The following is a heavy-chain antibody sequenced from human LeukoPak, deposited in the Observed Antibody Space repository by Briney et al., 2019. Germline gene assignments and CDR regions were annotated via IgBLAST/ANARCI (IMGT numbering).Heavy chain of an antibody. J-gene: IGHJ6*02. CDR3: ARGLQASAIVVVPAAWNGMDV. D-gene: IGHD2-2*01. CDR1: GFTFSSYW. CDR2: IKQDGSEK. V-gene: IGHV3-7*05. Sequence: GGSLRLSCAASGFTFSSYWMSWVRQAPGKGLEWVANIKQDGSEKYYVDSVKGRFTISRDNAKNSLYLQMNSLRAEDTAVYCCARGLQASAIVVVPAAWNGMDVWGQGTTVTVSS.